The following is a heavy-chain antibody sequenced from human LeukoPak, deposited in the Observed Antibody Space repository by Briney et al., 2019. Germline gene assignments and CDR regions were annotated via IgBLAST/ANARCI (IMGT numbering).Heavy chain of an antibody. CDR2: NSGGST. CDR3: AKDPTSGVTAILDY. D-gene: IGHD2-21*02. J-gene: IGHJ4*02. Sequence: GGSLRLSCAASGFTVSSNYMSWVRQAPGKGLEWVSVNSGGSTYYADSVKGRFTISRDNSKNTLYLQMNSLRAEDTAVYYCAKDPTSGVTAILDYWGQGTLVTVSS. CDR1: GFTVSSNY. V-gene: IGHV3-53*05.